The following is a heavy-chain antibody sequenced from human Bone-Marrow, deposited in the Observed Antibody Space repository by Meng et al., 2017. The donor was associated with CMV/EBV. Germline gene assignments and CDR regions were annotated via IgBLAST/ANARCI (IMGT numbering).Heavy chain of an antibody. J-gene: IGHJ2*01. CDR3: ASSRYCSSTSCYPGYFDL. CDR2: IIPIFGTA. Sequence: SVKVSCKASGGTFSSYAISWVRQAPGQGLEWMGGIIPIFGTANYAQKFQGRVTITTDESTSTAYMVLSSLRSDDTAVYYCASSRYCSSTSCYPGYFDLWGRGTLVTVSS. CDR1: GGTFSSYA. V-gene: IGHV1-69*05. D-gene: IGHD2-2*01.